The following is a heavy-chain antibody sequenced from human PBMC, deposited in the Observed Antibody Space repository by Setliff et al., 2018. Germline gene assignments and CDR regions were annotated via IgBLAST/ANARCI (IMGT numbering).Heavy chain of an antibody. CDR2: IIPIFGTA. CDR3: ARVSRTIVAARGFDY. V-gene: IGHV1-69*13. D-gene: IGHD1-26*01. J-gene: IGHJ4*02. Sequence: SVKVSCKASGYTFTSYGFSWVRQAPGQGLEWMGGIIPIFGTANYAQKFQGRVTITADESTSTAYMELSSLRSEDTAVYYCARVSRTIVAARGFDYWGQGTLVTVSS. CDR1: GYTFTSYG.